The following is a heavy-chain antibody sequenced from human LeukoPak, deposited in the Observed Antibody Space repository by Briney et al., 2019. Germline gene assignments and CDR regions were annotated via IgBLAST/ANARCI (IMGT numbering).Heavy chain of an antibody. J-gene: IGHJ4*02. CDR3: ARDGGYDFWSGYNPRGYFDY. D-gene: IGHD3-3*01. CDR1: GFTFSSYE. CDR2: ISSSGSTI. Sequence: GGSLRLSCAASGFTFSSYEMNWVRQAPGKGLEWVSYISSSGSTIYYADSVKGRFTISRDSAKNSLYLQMNSLRAEDTAVYYCARDGGYDFWSGYNPRGYFDYWGQGTLVTVSS. V-gene: IGHV3-48*03.